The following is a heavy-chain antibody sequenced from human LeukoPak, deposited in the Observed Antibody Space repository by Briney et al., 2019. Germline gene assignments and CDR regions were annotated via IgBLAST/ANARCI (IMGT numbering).Heavy chain of an antibody. V-gene: IGHV4-59*01. CDR1: GGSISSYY. CDR2: MFYRGST. Sequence: PSETLSPTCTVSGGSISSYYWNWFRQPPGKGLEWIAYMFYRGSTNYNPSLKSRVTVSLDTSKNQFSLKLSSVTAADTAVYYCAREDSGNRGWFDPWGQGTLVTVSS. CDR3: AREDSGNRGWFDP. D-gene: IGHD5-12*01. J-gene: IGHJ5*02.